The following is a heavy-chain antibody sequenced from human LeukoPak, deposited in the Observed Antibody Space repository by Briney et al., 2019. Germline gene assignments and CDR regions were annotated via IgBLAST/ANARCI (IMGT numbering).Heavy chain of an antibody. CDR2: IYYSGST. V-gene: IGHV4-30-4*01. CDR1: GGSISSGDYY. D-gene: IGHD3-22*01. J-gene: IGHJ5*02. CDR3: ARTTYYYDSSGHATNNWLDP. Sequence: SETLSLTCTVSGGSISSGDYYWSWIRQPPGKGLEWIGYIYYSGSTYSNPSLKSRVTISVDTSKNQFSLKLSSVTAADTAVYYRARTTYYYDSSGHATNNWLDPWGQGTLVTVSS.